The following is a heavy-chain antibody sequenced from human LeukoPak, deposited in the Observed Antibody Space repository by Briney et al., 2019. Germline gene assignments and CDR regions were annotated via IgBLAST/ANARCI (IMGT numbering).Heavy chain of an antibody. Sequence: GESLKISCKGSGYSFTSYWIGWMRQMPGKGLEWMGIIYPGDSDTRYSPSFQGQVTISADKSISTAYLQWSSLKASDTAMYYCARGPYYYDSSGYYSDFDYWGQGTLVTVSS. CDR3: ARGPYYYDSSGYYSDFDY. D-gene: IGHD3-22*01. CDR2: IYPGDSDT. CDR1: GYSFTSYW. V-gene: IGHV5-51*01. J-gene: IGHJ4*02.